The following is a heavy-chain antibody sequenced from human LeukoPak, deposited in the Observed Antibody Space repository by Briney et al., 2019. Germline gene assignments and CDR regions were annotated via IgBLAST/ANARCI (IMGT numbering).Heavy chain of an antibody. J-gene: IGHJ6*04. D-gene: IGHD3-10*01. CDR1: GYTFTSYG. CDR3: ARMTGYYGLGMDV. V-gene: IGHV1-18*04. CDR2: ISAYNGNT. Sequence: ASVKVSCKASGYTFTSYGISWVRQAPGQGLEWMGWISAYNGNTNYAQKLQGRVTMTTDTSTSTADMELRSLRSDDTAVYYCARMTGYYGLGMDVWGKGTTVTVSS.